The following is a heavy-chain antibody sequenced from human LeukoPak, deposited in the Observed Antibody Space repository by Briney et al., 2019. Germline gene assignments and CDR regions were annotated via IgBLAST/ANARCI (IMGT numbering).Heavy chain of an antibody. CDR2: ISNNGGYT. D-gene: IGHD2-15*01. CDR3: ARDTCSGGSCYYNY. V-gene: IGHV3-23*01. Sequence: GGSLRLSCAASGFTFSSSAMSWVRQAPGKGLEWVSAISNNGGYTYYADSVQGRFTISRDNSKNTLYLQMNSLRAEDTAVYYCARDTCSGGSCYYNYWGQGTLVTVSS. CDR1: GFTFSSSA. J-gene: IGHJ4*02.